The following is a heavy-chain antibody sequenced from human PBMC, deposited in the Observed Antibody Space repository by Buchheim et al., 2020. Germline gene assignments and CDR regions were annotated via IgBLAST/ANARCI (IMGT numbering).Heavy chain of an antibody. CDR2: IKQDGSEK. D-gene: IGHD3-9*01. CDR3: ARGDRYDILTGYYIDC. V-gene: IGHV3-7*01. Sequence: EVQLVESGGGLVQPGGSLRLSCAASGFTFRTYWMTWVRQAPGKGLEWVANIKQDGSEKHYVDSVKGQFTISRDNAKNSLYLQMNSLRAEDTAVYYCARGDRYDILTGYYIDCWGQGTL. J-gene: IGHJ4*02. CDR1: GFTFRTYW.